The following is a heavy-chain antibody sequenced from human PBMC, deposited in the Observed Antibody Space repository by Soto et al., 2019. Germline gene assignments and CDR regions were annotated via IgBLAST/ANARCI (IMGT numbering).Heavy chain of an antibody. CDR1: GFTLRSHW. Sequence: EVQLVESGGGLVQPGGSLRLSCVVSGFTLRSHWMSWVRQAPGKGLVWVADINQEGSEEYYVDSVKGRFTVSRDNAKNSLYLQMNILRAEDTAVYYCARGHFGRDYWGQGTLVIVSP. V-gene: IGHV3-7*05. CDR2: INQEGSEE. J-gene: IGHJ4*02. D-gene: IGHD2-15*01. CDR3: ARGHFGRDY.